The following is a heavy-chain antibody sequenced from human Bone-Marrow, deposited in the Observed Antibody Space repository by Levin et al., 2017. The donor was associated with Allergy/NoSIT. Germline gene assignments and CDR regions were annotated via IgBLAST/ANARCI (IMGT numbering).Heavy chain of an antibody. D-gene: IGHD2-2*01. Sequence: GESLKISCAASGFTFSSYSMNWVRQAPGKGLEWVSSISSSSSYIYYADSVKGRFTISRDNAKNSLYLQMNSLRAEDTAVYYCARDYDSRSSTSWSQGTLVTVSS. CDR3: ARDYDSRSSTS. CDR1: GFTFSSYS. CDR2: ISSSSSYI. J-gene: IGHJ4*02. V-gene: IGHV3-21*01.